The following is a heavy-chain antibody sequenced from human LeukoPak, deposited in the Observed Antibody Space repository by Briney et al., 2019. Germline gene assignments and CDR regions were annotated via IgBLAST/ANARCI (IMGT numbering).Heavy chain of an antibody. CDR1: GFTFSSYS. V-gene: IGHV3-48*04. CDR2: ISSSSSSTI. D-gene: IGHD5-18*01. CDR3: AREQGDGYGAASYYYGMDV. Sequence: HPGGSLRLSCAASGFTFSSYSINWVRQAPGKGLEWVSYISSSSSSTIYYADSVKGRFTISRDNAKNSLYLQMNSLRAEDTAVYYCAREQGDGYGAASYYYGMDVWGQGTTVTVSS. J-gene: IGHJ6*02.